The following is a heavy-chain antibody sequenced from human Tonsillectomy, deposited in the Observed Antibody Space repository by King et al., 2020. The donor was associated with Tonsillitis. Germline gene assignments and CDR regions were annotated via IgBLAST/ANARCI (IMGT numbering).Heavy chain of an antibody. V-gene: IGHV5-51*01. CDR2: IYPGDSDT. J-gene: IGHJ4*02. CDR3: ASAYGSGTKCGFDS. Sequence: GWVRQMPGKILEWMGIIYPGDSDTRYSPSFHGQGTISADKAFSTAYLQWSSLKASDTAMYYCASAYGSGTKCGFDSWGQGTLVTVSS. D-gene: IGHD3-10*01.